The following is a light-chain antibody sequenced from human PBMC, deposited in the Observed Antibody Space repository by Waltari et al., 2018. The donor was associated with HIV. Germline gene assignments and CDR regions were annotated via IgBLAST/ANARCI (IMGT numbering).Light chain of an antibody. Sequence: EIVLTPSPATLSLSPGERATLSCGASQSVGSLIAWYQQKPGQAPRLLIYDASNRATGIPARFSGSGSGTDFTLTISSLEPEDFAVYYCQQRSSWPLTFGGGTKVEIK. CDR2: DAS. CDR3: QQRSSWPLT. V-gene: IGKV3-11*01. J-gene: IGKJ4*01. CDR1: QSVGSL.